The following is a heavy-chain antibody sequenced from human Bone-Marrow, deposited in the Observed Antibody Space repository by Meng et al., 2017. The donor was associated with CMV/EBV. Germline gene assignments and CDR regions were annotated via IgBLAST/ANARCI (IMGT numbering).Heavy chain of an antibody. CDR1: GGSFSNYY. Sequence: SETLSPTCAVNGGSFSNYYWSWIRQPPGKGLEWIGEINHSVSTNYNPSLKSRVTISVDTSKNQFYLKLSSVTAAETAGYYCARARRGDYPGFDYWGQGTLVTVSS. D-gene: IGHD4-17*01. V-gene: IGHV4-34*01. CDR3: ARARRGDYPGFDY. CDR2: INHSVST. J-gene: IGHJ4*02.